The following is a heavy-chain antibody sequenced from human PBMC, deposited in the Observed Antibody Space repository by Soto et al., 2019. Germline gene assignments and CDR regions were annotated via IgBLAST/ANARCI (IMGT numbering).Heavy chain of an antibody. D-gene: IGHD6-19*01. CDR2: TNYGSKWSY. J-gene: IGHJ4*02. CDR1: GDSVSESSVS. V-gene: IGHV6-1*01. CDR3: ARRSSGWQVLDY. Sequence: PSQTLSLTCAISGDSVSESSVSWNWIRQSPSRGLEWLGRTNYGSKWSYAYADSVKGRFTISRDNSKNTLYLQMNSLRAEDTAVYYCARRSSGWQVLDYWGQGTLVTVSS.